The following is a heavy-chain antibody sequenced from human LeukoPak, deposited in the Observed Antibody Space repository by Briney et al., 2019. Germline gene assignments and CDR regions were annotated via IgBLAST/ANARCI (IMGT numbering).Heavy chain of an antibody. V-gene: IGHV1-46*01. CDR2: INPSGDFR. Sequence: GASVKVSCKASGYTFGTHWMHWVRQAPGQGLEWMAIINPSGDFRSYAQKFQGRLTVTRDMSTRTVYMELSDLRPEDTDVYYCARDYSGEWEQLTGWWFDPWGQGTLVIVSS. CDR3: ARDYSGEWEQLTGWWFDP. CDR1: GYTFGTHW. D-gene: IGHD1-26*01. J-gene: IGHJ5*02.